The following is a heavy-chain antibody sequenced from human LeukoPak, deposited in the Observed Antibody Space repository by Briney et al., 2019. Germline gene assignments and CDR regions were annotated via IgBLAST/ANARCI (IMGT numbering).Heavy chain of an antibody. V-gene: IGHV3-23*01. CDR3: AQGARADTYWYFDL. CDR1: GFTLSSYA. D-gene: IGHD3-16*01. J-gene: IGHJ2*01. Sequence: GGSLRLSCAASGFTLSSYAMSWVRQAPGKGLEWVSSIWGSGTSTYYADSVKGRFTISGDNSKNTLYLQMNSLRAEDTAAYYCAQGARADTYWYFDLWGRGTLVTVSS. CDR2: IWGSGTST.